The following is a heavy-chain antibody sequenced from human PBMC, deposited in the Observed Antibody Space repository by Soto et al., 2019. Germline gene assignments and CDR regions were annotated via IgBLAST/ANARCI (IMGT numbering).Heavy chain of an antibody. D-gene: IGHD6-13*01. CDR3: AKSRMGSSWYEGDS. J-gene: IGHJ4*02. V-gene: IGHV3-30*18. Sequence: QVELVESGGGVVQPGRSLRLSCAASGCPLSSYGMHWVRQAPGKGLEWVAVISYDGSNQYYADSVKGRFTISRDNSKNTLYLEVNSLRPEDTAVYFCAKSRMGSSWYEGDSWGQGTLVTVSS. CDR1: GCPLSSYG. CDR2: ISYDGSNQ.